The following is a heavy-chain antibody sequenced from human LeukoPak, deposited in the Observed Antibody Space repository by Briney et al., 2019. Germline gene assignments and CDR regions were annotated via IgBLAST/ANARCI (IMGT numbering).Heavy chain of an antibody. CDR2: INHSGST. CDR3: ARMSNWKMVH. Sequence: SETLSLTCAVYGGSFSGYYWSWIRQPPGKGLEWIGEINHSGSTNYNPSLKSRVTISVDTSKNQFSLKLSSVTAADTAVYYCARMSNWKMVHWGQETLSPSPQ. V-gene: IGHV4-34*01. J-gene: IGHJ4*02. D-gene: IGHD1-20*01. CDR1: GGSFSGYY.